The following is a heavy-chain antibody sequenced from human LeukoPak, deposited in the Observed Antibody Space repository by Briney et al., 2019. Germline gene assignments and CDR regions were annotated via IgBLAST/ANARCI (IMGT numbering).Heavy chain of an antibody. J-gene: IGHJ4*02. CDR2: ISYDGSNK. CDR3: AKVGVAGTSRYFDY. Sequence: GGSLRLSCAASGFTFSRYGMHWVRQAPGKGLEWVAVISYDGSNKYYADSVKGRFTISRDNSKNTLYLQMNSLRAEDTAVYYCAKVGVAGTSRYFDYWGQGTLVTVSS. CDR1: GFTFSRYG. D-gene: IGHD6-19*01. V-gene: IGHV3-30*18.